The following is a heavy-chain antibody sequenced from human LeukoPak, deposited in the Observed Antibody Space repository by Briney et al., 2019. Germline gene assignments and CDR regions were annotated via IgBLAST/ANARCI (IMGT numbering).Heavy chain of an antibody. J-gene: IGHJ4*02. CDR1: GGTFSSYA. Sequence: SVEVSCKASGGTFSSYAISWVRQAPGQGLEWMGGIIPIFGTANYAQKLQGRVTITADESTSTAYMELSSLRSEDTAVYYCARARIPAAYGYYFDYWGQGTLVTVSS. V-gene: IGHV1-69*13. D-gene: IGHD2-2*01. CDR3: ARARIPAAYGYYFDY. CDR2: IIPIFGTA.